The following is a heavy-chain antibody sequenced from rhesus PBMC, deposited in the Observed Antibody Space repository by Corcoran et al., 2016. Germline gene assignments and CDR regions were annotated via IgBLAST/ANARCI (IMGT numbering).Heavy chain of an antibody. V-gene: IGHV4-93*01. CDR2: IPGSGNNT. CDR3: ASGHLSQLDF. D-gene: IGHD6-13*01. CDR1: GCSISSRQW. J-gene: IGHJ4*01. Sequence: QGQLQESGPAVVQPSETLSLPCAFSGCSISSRQWCTWSLHSPGRGRDWMGDIPGSGNNTQDNPRLNCRLTISKDTSKTHFSLTLTSVTATDTALYCCASGHLSQLDFWGQGVLLTVSS.